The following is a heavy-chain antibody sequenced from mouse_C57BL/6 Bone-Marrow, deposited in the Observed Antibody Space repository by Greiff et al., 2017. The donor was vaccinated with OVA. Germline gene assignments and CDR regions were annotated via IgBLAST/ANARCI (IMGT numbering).Heavy chain of an antibody. V-gene: IGHV14-4*01. D-gene: IGHD2-2*01. Sequence: EVQLQQSGAELVRPGASVKLSCTASGFNIKDDYMHWVKQRPEQGLEWIGWIDPENGDTEYASKFQGKATITADTSSNTAYLQLSSLTSEDTAVYYCTTWLRRFYFDYWGQGTTLTVSS. CDR3: TTWLRRFYFDY. CDR1: GFNIKDDY. J-gene: IGHJ2*01. CDR2: IDPENGDT.